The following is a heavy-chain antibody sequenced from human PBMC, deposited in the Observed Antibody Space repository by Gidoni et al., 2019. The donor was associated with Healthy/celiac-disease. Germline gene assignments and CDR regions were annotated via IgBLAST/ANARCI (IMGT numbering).Heavy chain of an antibody. D-gene: IGHD6-13*01. CDR3: ARERVAAAADDAFDI. J-gene: IGHJ3*02. CDR1: GYTFTGYY. Sequence: QVQLVQSGAEVKKPGASVKVFFKAPGYTFTGYYMHWVRQAPGQGLEWMGWINPNSGGTNYAQKFQGWVTMTRDTSISTAYMELSRLRSDDTAVYYCARERVAAAADDAFDIWGQGTMVTVSS. V-gene: IGHV1-2*04. CDR2: INPNSGGT.